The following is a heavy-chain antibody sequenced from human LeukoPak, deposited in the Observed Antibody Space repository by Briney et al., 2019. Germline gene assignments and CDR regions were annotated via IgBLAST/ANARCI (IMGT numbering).Heavy chain of an antibody. V-gene: IGHV3-48*03. Sequence: GGSLRLSCAASGFTFSSYEMNWVRQAPGKGLEWVSYISSSGSTIYYADSVKGRFTISRDNAKNSLYLQMNSLRAEDTAVYYCASLESSGWYGDAFDIWGQGTMVTVSS. J-gene: IGHJ3*02. CDR3: ASLESSGWYGDAFDI. D-gene: IGHD6-19*01. CDR2: ISSSGSTI. CDR1: GFTFSSYE.